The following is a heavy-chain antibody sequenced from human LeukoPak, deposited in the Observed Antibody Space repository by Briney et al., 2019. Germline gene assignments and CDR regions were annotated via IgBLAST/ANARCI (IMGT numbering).Heavy chain of an antibody. CDR1: GYSFTTYW. V-gene: IGHV5-51*01. J-gene: IGHJ5*02. CDR2: IYPGDSDT. Sequence: GESLKNSCKGSGYSFTTYWIGWVRQMPGKGLEWMGIIYPGDSDTRYSPSFQGQVTISADKSISTAYLQWSSLKASDTAMYYCARLLEYQRNWFDPWGQGTLVTVSS. CDR3: ARLLEYQRNWFDP. D-gene: IGHD2-2*01.